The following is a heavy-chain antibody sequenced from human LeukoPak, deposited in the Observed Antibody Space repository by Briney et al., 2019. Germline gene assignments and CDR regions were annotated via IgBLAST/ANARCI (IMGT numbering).Heavy chain of an antibody. V-gene: IGHV3-23*01. CDR2: ISGSGGST. CDR3: AKTALGTNWDTATYYWSEYYFDY. CDR1: GFTFSSYA. D-gene: IGHD5-18*01. Sequence: GGSLRLSCAASGFTFSSYAMSWVRQAPGKGLEWVSAISGSGGSTYYADSVKGRFTISRDNSKNTLYLQMNSLRAEDTAVYYCAKTALGTNWDTATYYWSEYYFDYWGQGTLVTVSS. J-gene: IGHJ4*02.